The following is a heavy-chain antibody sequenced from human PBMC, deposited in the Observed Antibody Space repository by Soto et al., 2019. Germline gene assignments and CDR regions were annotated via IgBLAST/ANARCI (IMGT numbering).Heavy chain of an antibody. D-gene: IGHD5-18*01. V-gene: IGHV4-61*01. CDR2: IYYSGST. CDR3: AREGYSYGYVLWFDP. Sequence: PSETLSLTCTVSGGSVSSGSYYWSWIRQPPGKGLGWIGYIYYSGSTNYNPSLKSRVTISVDTSKNQFSLKLSSVTAADTAVYYCAREGYSYGYVLWFDPWGQGTLVTVSS. CDR1: GGSVSSGSYY. J-gene: IGHJ5*02.